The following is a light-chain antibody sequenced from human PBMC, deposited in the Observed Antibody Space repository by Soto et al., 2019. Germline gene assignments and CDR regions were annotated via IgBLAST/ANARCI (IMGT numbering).Light chain of an antibody. CDR2: DAS. J-gene: IGKJ3*01. V-gene: IGKV3-11*01. Sequence: EVVLTQSPATLSLSPSYRSTLSCRASKIVSIDFACYQLKPGQAPRLLIYDASNRATGIPARFSGSGSGTAFTRTIRSLEPAYFAVYYCQHRHNFGPGTKVDIK. CDR1: KIVSID. CDR3: QHRHN.